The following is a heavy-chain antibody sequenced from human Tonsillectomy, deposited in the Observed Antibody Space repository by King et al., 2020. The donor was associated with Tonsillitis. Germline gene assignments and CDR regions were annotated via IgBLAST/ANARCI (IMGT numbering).Heavy chain of an antibody. CDR1: GGSISSSNW. D-gene: IGHD3-22*01. CDR3: ARSPNYYDSSGYSWAFDM. Sequence: VQLQESGPGLVKPSGTLSLTCAVSGGSISSSNWWSCVRQPPGKGLEWIGEIYYTGRTNYNPSLKSRVAISVDNSKNQFSLELTSVTAADTAVYYCARSPNYYDSSGYSWAFDMWGQGTMVTVSS. J-gene: IGHJ3*02. CDR2: IYYTGRT. V-gene: IGHV4-4*02.